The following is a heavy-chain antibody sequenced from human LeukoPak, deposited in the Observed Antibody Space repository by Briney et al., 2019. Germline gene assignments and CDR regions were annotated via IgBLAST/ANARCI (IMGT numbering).Heavy chain of an antibody. D-gene: IGHD5-12*01. Sequence: ASVKVSCKASGYTFTGYYMHWVRQAPGQGLEWMGRINPNSGGTNYAQKFQGRVTMTRDTSISTAYMELSRLRSDDTAVYYCARDWGVATIPRSYFDYWGQGTLVTVSS. CDR1: GYTFTGYY. J-gene: IGHJ4*02. CDR2: INPNSGGT. CDR3: ARDWGVATIPRSYFDY. V-gene: IGHV1-2*06.